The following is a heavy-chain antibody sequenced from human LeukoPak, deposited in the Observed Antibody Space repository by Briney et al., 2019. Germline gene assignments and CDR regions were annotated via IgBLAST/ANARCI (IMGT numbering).Heavy chain of an antibody. V-gene: IGHV1-3*01. Sequence: ASVKVSCKASGYTFTSYAMHWVRQAPGQRLEWMGWINAGNGNTKYPQKFQGRVTITRDTSASTAYMELSSLRSEDTAVYYCARDGRGYDILTGYFDFDYWGQGTLVTVSS. J-gene: IGHJ4*02. CDR2: INAGNGNT. CDR3: ARDGRGYDILTGYFDFDY. CDR1: GYTFTSYA. D-gene: IGHD3-9*01.